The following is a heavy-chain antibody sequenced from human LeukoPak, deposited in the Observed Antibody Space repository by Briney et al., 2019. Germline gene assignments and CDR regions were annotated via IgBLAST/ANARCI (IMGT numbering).Heavy chain of an antibody. V-gene: IGHV3-30*02. CDR3: ARDRAMVRGVIITTDY. CDR1: GFTFSSYG. D-gene: IGHD3-10*01. J-gene: IGHJ4*02. Sequence: GGSPRLSCAASGFTFSSYGMHWVRQAPGKGLEWVAFIRYDGSNKYYADSVKGRFTISRDNSKNTLYLQMNSLRAEDTAVYYCARDRAMVRGVIITTDYWGQGTLVTVSS. CDR2: IRYDGSNK.